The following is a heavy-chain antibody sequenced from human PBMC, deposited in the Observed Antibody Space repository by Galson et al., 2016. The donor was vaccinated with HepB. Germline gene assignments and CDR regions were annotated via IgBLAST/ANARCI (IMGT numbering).Heavy chain of an antibody. CDR3: ARDYRHCGADPM. CDR1: GFAFNTYW. J-gene: IGHJ4*02. CDR2: IKQDASEK. Sequence: SLRLSCAASGFAFNTYWMSWVRHAPGKGLEWVANIKQDASEKYYVNSVKGRFTISRDNANNSLYLQMNSLTAEDTAVYYCARDYRHCGADPMGAQGTLVTVSS. V-gene: IGHV3-7*01. D-gene: IGHD2-21*02.